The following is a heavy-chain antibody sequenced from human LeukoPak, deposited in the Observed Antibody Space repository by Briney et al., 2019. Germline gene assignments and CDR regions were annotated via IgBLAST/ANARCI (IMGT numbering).Heavy chain of an antibody. CDR2: IGGSGGST. V-gene: IGHV3-23*01. CDR1: RFSFSSYV. CDR3: ANPSPVPAWKGASDS. J-gene: IGHJ3*02. D-gene: IGHD2-2*01. Sequence: GGSLRLSCVAPRFSFSSYVMRCVCQALGGGLERVSAIGGSGGSTYSADSVNGRSTISRDNSKNTLYLQMNGLRAEDTAVYYCANPSPVPAWKGASDSWGQGTMVTVSS.